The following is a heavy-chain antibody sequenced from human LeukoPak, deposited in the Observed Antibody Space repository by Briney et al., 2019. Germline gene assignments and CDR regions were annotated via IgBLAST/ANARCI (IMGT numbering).Heavy chain of an antibody. D-gene: IGHD2-15*01. Sequence: GGSLRLSCAASGLTFSDYYMSWIRQAPGKGLEWVSYISSSGSTIYYADSVKGRFTISRDNAKNSLYLQVNSLRAEDTAVYYCATTPTGGGQPMDVWGKGTTVTVSS. CDR1: GLTFSDYY. CDR2: ISSSGSTI. V-gene: IGHV3-11*04. CDR3: ATTPTGGGQPMDV. J-gene: IGHJ6*03.